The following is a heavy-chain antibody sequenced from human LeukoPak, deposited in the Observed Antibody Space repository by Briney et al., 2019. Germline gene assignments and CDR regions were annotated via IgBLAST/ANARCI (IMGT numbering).Heavy chain of an antibody. CDR2: TIYEGYET. J-gene: IGHJ4*02. V-gene: IGHV3-30*04. D-gene: IGHD1/OR15-1a*01. CDR3: VRDQYQQDSPTYSSGGF. Sequence: GGSLRLSCAASGFTLSIYKMHWVRQAPGKGLEWVAVTIYEGYETFYADSVKGRFTISRDNSKNTIFLEMDSLRPEDTAVYYCVRDQYQQDSPTYSSGGFWGPGTLVTVSS. CDR1: GFTLSIYK.